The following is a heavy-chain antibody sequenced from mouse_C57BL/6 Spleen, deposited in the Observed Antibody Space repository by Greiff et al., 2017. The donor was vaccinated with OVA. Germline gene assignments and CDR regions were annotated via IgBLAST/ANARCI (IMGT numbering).Heavy chain of an antibody. CDR2: IRNKANNHAT. D-gene: IGHD2-3*01. CDR1: GFTFSDAW. CDR3: TRGDGYYLYYAMDY. J-gene: IGHJ4*01. V-gene: IGHV6-6*01. Sequence: EVMLVESGGGLVQPGGSMKLSCAASGFTFSDAWMDWVRQSPEKGLEWVAEIRNKANNHATYYAESVKGRFTISRDDSKSSVYLQMNSLRAEDTGIYYCTRGDGYYLYYAMDYWGQGTSVTVSS.